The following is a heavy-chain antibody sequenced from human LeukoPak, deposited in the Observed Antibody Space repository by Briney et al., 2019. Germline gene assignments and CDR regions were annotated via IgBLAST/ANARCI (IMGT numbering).Heavy chain of an antibody. D-gene: IGHD3-10*01. CDR3: ARDYYGSGSYYVDY. V-gene: IGHV3-53*01. CDR2: IYSGGST. CDR1: GFTVSSNY. Sequence: GGSLRLSCAASGFTVSSNYMSWVRPAPGKGLEWVSVIYSGGSTYYADSVKGRFTISRDNTKNTLYIQMNSLRAEDTAVYYCARDYYGSGSYYVDYWGQGTLVTVSS. J-gene: IGHJ4*02.